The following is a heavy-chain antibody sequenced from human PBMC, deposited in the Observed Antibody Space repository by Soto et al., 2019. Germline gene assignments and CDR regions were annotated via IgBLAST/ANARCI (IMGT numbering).Heavy chain of an antibody. CDR2: IRSKANSYAT. CDR3: TRHLGGRYYYDSSGYSSWFDP. V-gene: IGHV3-73*01. D-gene: IGHD3-22*01. CDR1: GFTFSGSA. Sequence: GGSLRLSCAASGFTFSGSAMHWVRQASGKGLEWVGRIRSKANSYATAYAASVKGRFTISRDDSKNTAYLQMNSLKTEDTAVYYCTRHLGGRYYYDSSGYSSWFDPWGQGTLVTVSS. J-gene: IGHJ5*02.